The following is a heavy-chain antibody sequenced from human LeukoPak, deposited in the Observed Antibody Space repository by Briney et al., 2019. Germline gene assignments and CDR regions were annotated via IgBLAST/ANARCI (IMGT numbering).Heavy chain of an antibody. D-gene: IGHD3-16*02. CDR1: GGSFSGYY. CDR3: ARLSTRDY. V-gene: IGHV4-34*01. Sequence: SETLSLTCAVYGGSFSGYYWSWIRQPPGKGLEWIGEINHSGSTNYNPSLKSRVTISVDTSKNQFSLKLSSVTAADTAVYYCARLSTRDYWGQGTLVTVS. CDR2: INHSGST. J-gene: IGHJ4*02.